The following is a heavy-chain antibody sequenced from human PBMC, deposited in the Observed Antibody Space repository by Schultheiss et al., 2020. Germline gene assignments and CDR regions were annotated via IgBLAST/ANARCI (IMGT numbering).Heavy chain of an antibody. J-gene: IGHJ5*02. CDR1: GGSISSSSYY. CDR3: ARALRDGYNYGWFDP. CDR2: IYHSGST. D-gene: IGHD5-24*01. V-gene: IGHV4-39*01. Sequence: SETLSLTCTVSGGSISSSSYYWGWIRQPPGKGLEWIGSIYHSGSTHYKPSLKSRVTISVDTSKNQFSLKLSSVTAADTAVYYCARALRDGYNYGWFDPWGQGTLVTVAS.